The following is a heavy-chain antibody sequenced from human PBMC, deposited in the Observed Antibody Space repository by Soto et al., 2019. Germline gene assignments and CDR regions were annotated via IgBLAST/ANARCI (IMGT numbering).Heavy chain of an antibody. D-gene: IGHD6-13*01. CDR1: RGTVKSYT. J-gene: IGHJ3*02. V-gene: IGHV1-69*02. CDR2: IIPILGIA. Sequence: SVEVCCEASRGTVKSYTISGVRQAPGQGLEWMGRIIPILGIANYAQKFQGRVTITADKSTSTAYMELSSLRSEDTAVYYCARSRRTNPTRYSRPGAGAFAIWGQGTMVTVS. CDR3: ARSRRTNPTRYSRPGAGAFAI.